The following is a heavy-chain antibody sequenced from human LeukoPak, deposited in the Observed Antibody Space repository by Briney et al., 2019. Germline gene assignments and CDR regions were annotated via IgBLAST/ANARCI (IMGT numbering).Heavy chain of an antibody. CDR1: GGSFSGYY. J-gene: IGHJ4*02. Sequence: ASETLSLTCAVYGGSFSGYYWSWIRQPPGKGLEWIGEINHSGSTNYNPSLKSRVTISVDTSKNQSSLKLSSVTAADTAVYYCAREPWSGTYYFDYWGQGTLVTVSS. CDR3: AREPWSGTYYFDY. D-gene: IGHD1-14*01. CDR2: INHSGST. V-gene: IGHV4-34*01.